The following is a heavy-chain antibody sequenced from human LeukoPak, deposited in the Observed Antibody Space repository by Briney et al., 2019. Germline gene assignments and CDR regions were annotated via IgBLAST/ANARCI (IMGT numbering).Heavy chain of an antibody. Sequence: GGSLRLSCAASGFTFNNYAMTWVCQAPGKGLEWVSTISGSGDNTYYADSVKGRFTISRDNSKNTLYLQMNSLTAEDTAVYYCANDFDYWGQGTLVTVSS. J-gene: IGHJ4*02. CDR3: ANDFDY. CDR1: GFTFNNYA. CDR2: ISGSGDNT. V-gene: IGHV3-23*01.